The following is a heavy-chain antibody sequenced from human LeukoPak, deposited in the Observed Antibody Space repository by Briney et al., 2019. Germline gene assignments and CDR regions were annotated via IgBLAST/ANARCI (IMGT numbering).Heavy chain of an antibody. V-gene: IGHV4-4*02. Sequence: PSGTLSLTCAVSGGSISSSAWWSWVRQPPGKGLEWIGEVYHSGSTNYNSFLKSRVTISVDKSTNQFSLKLTSATAADTAVYYCARDLGSSWFEPLDYWGQGILVIVSS. CDR2: VYHSGST. J-gene: IGHJ4*02. CDR3: ARDLGSSWFEPLDY. D-gene: IGHD6-13*01. CDR1: GGSISSSAW.